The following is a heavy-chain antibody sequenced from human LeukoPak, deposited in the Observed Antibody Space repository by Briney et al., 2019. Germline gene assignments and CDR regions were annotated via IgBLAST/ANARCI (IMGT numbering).Heavy chain of an antibody. D-gene: IGHD6-13*01. CDR1: GFTFNNYW. CDR2: INSDGSST. CDR3: ARALRAAGTGGDNWFDP. J-gene: IGHJ5*02. V-gene: IGHV3-74*01. Sequence: GRSLRLSCAASGFTFNNYWMHWVRQAPGKGLVGVSRINSDGSSTSYADSVKGRFTISRDNAKNTLYLQMNSLRAEDTAVYYCARALRAAGTGGDNWFDPWGQGTLVTVSS.